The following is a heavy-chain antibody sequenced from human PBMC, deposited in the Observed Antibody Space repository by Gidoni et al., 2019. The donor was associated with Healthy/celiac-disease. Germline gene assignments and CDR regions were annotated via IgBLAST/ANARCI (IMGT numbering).Heavy chain of an antibody. J-gene: IGHJ5*02. Sequence: QVQLQESGPGLVKPSETLSLTCTVSVYSISSGYYWGWIRQPPGKGLEWIVSIYHSGSTYYNPSLKSRVTISVDTSKNQFSLKLSSVTAADTAVYYCARETRTTFEKGRFDPWGQGTLVTVSS. CDR3: ARETRTTFEKGRFDP. D-gene: IGHD4-4*01. V-gene: IGHV4-38-2*02. CDR1: VYSISSGYY. CDR2: IYHSGST.